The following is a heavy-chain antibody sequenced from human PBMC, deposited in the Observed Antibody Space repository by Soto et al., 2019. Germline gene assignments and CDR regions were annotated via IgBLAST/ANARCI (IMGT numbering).Heavy chain of an antibody. J-gene: IGHJ6*02. V-gene: IGHV5-10-1*01. Sequence: GESLKSSCQGSGYTFTSYWITWVRQMPWKGLEWVGKIDPSESCLDYSPSFQGHVTISADKPISTSYLRWSSLKASDTAIYYCARANYYYGLDIWGQGTAVTLSS. CDR3: ARANYYYGLDI. D-gene: IGHD2-8*01. CDR2: IDPSESCL. CDR1: GYTFTSYW.